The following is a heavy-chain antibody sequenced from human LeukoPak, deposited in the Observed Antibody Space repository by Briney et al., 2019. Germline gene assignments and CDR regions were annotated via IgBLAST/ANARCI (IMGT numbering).Heavy chain of an antibody. D-gene: IGHD6-13*01. V-gene: IGHV1-46*01. J-gene: IGHJ4*02. CDR3: ARGPAAAGTHGGVDY. CDR2: INPSGGST. CDR1: GYTFTSYY. Sequence: ASVKVSCKASGYTFTSYYMHWVRQAPGQGREGRGIINPSGGSTSYAQKFKGRDTMTRDMSTSTVYMELRTVRSENTAVYYCARGPAAAGTHGGVDYWGQETLSPSPQ.